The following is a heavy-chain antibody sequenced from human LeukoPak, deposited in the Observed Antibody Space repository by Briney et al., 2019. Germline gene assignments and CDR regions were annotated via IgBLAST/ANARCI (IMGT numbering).Heavy chain of an antibody. CDR2: MSSGSRYI. Sequence: GGSLRLSCAASGFTFSSYSMTWVRQAPGKGLEWVSSMSSGSRYIYYADSVRGRFTISRDNAKNSLYLLMNSLRAEDSAVYYCARDRPTGASRLFVVQWGQGTLVTVSS. J-gene: IGHJ4*02. D-gene: IGHD3-3*01. CDR3: ARDRPTGASRLFVVQ. V-gene: IGHV3-21*01. CDR1: GFTFSSYS.